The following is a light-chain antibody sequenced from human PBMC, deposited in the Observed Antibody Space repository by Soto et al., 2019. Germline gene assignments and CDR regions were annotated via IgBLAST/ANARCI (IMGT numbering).Light chain of an antibody. Sequence: DIQMTQSPSSLCASVGDSVTITCRASQSISNYLNWYQQKPGKAPKLLVYAASSLQSGVPSRFSGSGSGTDFTLTISSLQPEDFATYYCQQSYSTPFTFGPGTKVDIK. CDR2: AAS. J-gene: IGKJ3*01. V-gene: IGKV1-39*01. CDR1: QSISNY. CDR3: QQSYSTPFT.